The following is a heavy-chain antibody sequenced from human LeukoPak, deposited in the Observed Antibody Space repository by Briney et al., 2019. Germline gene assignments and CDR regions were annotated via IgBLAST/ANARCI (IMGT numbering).Heavy chain of an antibody. CDR1: GFTFSLSA. D-gene: IGHD2-21*01. CDR3: AKGAFRPPLLAF. CDR2: VSNSGAAT. V-gene: IGHV3-23*01. J-gene: IGHJ4*02. Sequence: GGSLRLSCAASGFTFSLSAMTWVRRPPGKGLEWVATVSNSGAATYYADSVKGRFSISRDNSKNTVSLEMSNLRTDDTAIYYCAKGAFRPPLLAFWAKESLVPVPS.